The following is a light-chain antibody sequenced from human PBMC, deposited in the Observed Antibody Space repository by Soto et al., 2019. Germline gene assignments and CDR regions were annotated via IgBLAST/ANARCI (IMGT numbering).Light chain of an antibody. V-gene: IGKV1-5*03. CDR3: QQYGSSYPWT. J-gene: IGKJ1*01. CDR1: QSISTY. CDR2: KAS. Sequence: DIQMTQSPSTPSASVGDRVTITCRASQSISTYLAWYQQKPGKAPKLLIYKASSLESGVPSRFSGSGSGTDFTLTIRRLEPEDFAVYYCQQYGSSYPWTFGQGTKVDIK.